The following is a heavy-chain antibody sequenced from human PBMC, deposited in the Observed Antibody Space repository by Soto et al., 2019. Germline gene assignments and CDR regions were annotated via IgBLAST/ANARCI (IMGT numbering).Heavy chain of an antibody. CDR1: GGSFSGYY. CDR3: ARGRIQLWLLPDFDY. D-gene: IGHD5-18*01. J-gene: IGHJ4*02. V-gene: IGHV4-34*01. CDR2: INHSGST. Sequence: QVQLQQWGAGLLKPSETLSLTCAVYGGSFSGYYWSWIRQPPGKGLEWIGEINHSGSTNYNPSLKRRVTISVDTSKNQFSLKLSSVTAADTAVYYCARGRIQLWLLPDFDYWGQGTLVTVSS.